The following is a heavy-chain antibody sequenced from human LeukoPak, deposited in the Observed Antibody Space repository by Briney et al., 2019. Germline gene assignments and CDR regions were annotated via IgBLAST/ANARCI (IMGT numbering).Heavy chain of an antibody. CDR3: ARENGFPGYCSGGSCYPDTYYFDY. Sequence: ASVKVSCKASGYTFTSYGISWVRQAPEQGLEWMGWISAYNGNTNYAQKLQGRVTMTTDTSTSTAYMELRSLRSDDTAVYYCARENGFPGYCSGGSCYPDTYYFDYWGQGTLVTVSS. J-gene: IGHJ4*02. CDR1: GYTFTSYG. V-gene: IGHV1-18*01. D-gene: IGHD2-15*01. CDR2: ISAYNGNT.